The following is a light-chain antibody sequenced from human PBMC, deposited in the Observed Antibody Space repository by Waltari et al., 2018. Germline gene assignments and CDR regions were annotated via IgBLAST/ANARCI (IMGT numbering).Light chain of an antibody. CDR1: SSAVGGYDS. CDR2: EVS. J-gene: IGLJ2*01. CDR3: SSYAGSNNYVA. Sequence: QSALTQPPSASGSPGQSVTISCTGTSSAVGGYDSVPWYQQHPGKAPKLMIYEVSKRPPGVPDRFSGSKSGNTASLTVSGLQGEDEADYYCSSYAGSNNYVAFGGGTKLTVL. V-gene: IGLV2-8*01.